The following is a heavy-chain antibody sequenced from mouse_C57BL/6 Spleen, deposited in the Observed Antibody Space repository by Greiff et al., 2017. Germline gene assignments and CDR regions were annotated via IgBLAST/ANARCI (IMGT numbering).Heavy chain of an antibody. V-gene: IGHV1-81*01. CDR2: IYPRSGNT. J-gene: IGHJ1*03. Sequence: QVQLQQSGAELARPGASVKLSCKASGYTFTSYGISWVKQRTGQGLEWIGEIYPRSGNTYYNEKFKGMATLTADKSSSTAYMELRSLTSEDSAVYFCARSGHYYGSSYVDFDVWGTGTTVTVSS. CDR3: ARSGHYYGSSYVDFDV. CDR1: GYTFTSYG. D-gene: IGHD1-1*01.